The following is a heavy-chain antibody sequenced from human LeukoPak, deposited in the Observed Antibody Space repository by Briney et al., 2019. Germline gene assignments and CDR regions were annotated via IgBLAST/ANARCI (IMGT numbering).Heavy chain of an antibody. J-gene: IGHJ4*02. V-gene: IGHV3-23*01. CDR3: AKDFVRYNIQFDY. D-gene: IGHD1-1*01. Sequence: GGSLRLSCAASGFAFSTYGMSWVRQAPGKGLEWVSAISGSGSNTHYADSVKGRFTISRDNSKNTLYLQMNSLRAEDTAIYYCAKDFVRYNIQFDYWGQGALVTVSS. CDR2: ISGSGSNT. CDR1: GFAFSTYG.